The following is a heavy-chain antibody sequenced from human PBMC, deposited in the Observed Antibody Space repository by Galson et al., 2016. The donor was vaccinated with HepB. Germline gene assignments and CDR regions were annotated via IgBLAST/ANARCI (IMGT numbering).Heavy chain of an antibody. CDR2: IKQDGSEE. CDR3: ARDNGVSRADDWSFDL. CDR1: GFSFRSYW. V-gene: IGHV3-7*01. Sequence: SLRLSCAASGFSFRSYWMSRVRQAPGKGLAWVADIKQDGSEEYYVDSVKGRFAISKDNARNSLYLQLNSLRAEDTAVYFCARDNGVSRADDWSFDLWGRGSQVTVSS. D-gene: IGHD2-8*01. J-gene: IGHJ2*01.